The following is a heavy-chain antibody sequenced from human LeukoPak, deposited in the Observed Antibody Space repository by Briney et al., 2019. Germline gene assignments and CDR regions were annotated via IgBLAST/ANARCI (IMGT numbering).Heavy chain of an antibody. D-gene: IGHD3-9*01. CDR2: VWHDGSLK. Sequence: VGCLRLSCAASGFTFSNYGMDWVHQVPGKGVEWVSLVWHDGSLKNYADSVKGRFTICRDNSKNTVSLQMNSLRAEDTAMYYCASSDLRYLDWLLNWGQGTLVTVSS. J-gene: IGHJ4*02. V-gene: IGHV3-33*01. CDR3: ASSDLRYLDWLLN. CDR1: GFTFSNYG.